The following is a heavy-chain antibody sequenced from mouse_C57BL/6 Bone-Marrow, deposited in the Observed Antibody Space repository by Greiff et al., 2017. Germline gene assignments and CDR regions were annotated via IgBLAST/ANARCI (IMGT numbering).Heavy chain of an antibody. CDR3: AREECYGSSYDY. CDR1: GYTFTNYW. J-gene: IGHJ2*01. CDR2: IDTKRGGT. Sequence: VQLLQPGAELVQPGASVKLSCKASGYTFTNYWMHWVQQTPGRGLEWIGSIDTKRGGTKYNEKFKSKATLTVAKPSSTAYMSLSSLTSEDSAVYYCAREECYGSSYDYWGQGTTLTVSS. D-gene: IGHD1-1*01. V-gene: IGHV1-72*01.